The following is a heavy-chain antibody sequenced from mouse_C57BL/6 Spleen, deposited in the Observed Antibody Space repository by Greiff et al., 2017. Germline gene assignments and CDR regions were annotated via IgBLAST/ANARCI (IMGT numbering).Heavy chain of an antibody. CDR3: ARVSLYAMDY. CDR2: ISYYGSN. D-gene: IGHD6-1*01. J-gene: IGHJ4*01. V-gene: IGHV3-6*01. Sequence: EVQLQESGPGLVKPSQSLSLTCSVTGYSITSCYYWNWNRQCPGNKLEWMGYISYYGSNNYNPSLKNRISITRDTSKNLFFLKLNSVTTEDTATYYCARVSLYAMDYWGQGTSVTVSS. CDR1: GYSITSCYY.